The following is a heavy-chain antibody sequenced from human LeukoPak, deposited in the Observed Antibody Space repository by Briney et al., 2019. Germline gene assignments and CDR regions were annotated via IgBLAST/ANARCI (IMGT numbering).Heavy chain of an antibody. V-gene: IGHV3-23*01. J-gene: IGHJ4*02. D-gene: IGHD1-26*01. CDR2: ISGNGRST. CDR3: AARSGISPYYIDY. CDR1: GFSFSSYG. Sequence: GGSLRLSCAASGFSFSSYGMSWVRQAPGKGLEWVSGISGNGRSTYYADSVKGRFTISRDNSRNTLYLQMNSLRAEDTALYYCAARSGISPYYIDYWGEGTLVTVSS.